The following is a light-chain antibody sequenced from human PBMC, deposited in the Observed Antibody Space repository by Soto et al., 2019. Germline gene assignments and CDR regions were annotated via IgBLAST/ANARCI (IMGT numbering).Light chain of an antibody. V-gene: IGKV4-1*01. CDR2: WAS. CDR3: QQYYSDFFS. J-gene: IGKJ2*03. Sequence: DIVMTQSPDSLAVSLGARATISCKSSQSLLFSSNNKTYLAWYQHRPGQSPKMLIFWASARESGVPERFSGSGSETDFTLTISGLQPEDEAVYYCQQYYSDFFSFGQGTRLEIK. CDR1: QSLLFSSNNKTY.